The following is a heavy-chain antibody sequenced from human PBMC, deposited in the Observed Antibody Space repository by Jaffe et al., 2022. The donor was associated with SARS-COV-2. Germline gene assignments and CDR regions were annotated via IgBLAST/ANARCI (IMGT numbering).Heavy chain of an antibody. CDR2: IKQDGSEK. J-gene: IGHJ5*02. D-gene: IGHD3-3*01. Sequence: EVQLVESGGGLVQPGGSLRLSCAASGFTFSSYWMSWVRQAPGKGLEWVANIKQDGSEKYYVDSVKGRFTISRDNAKNSLYLQMNSLRAEDTAVYYCARETYDFWSGYYMYNWFDPWGQGTLVTVSS. CDR1: GFTFSSYW. CDR3: ARETYDFWSGYYMYNWFDP. V-gene: IGHV3-7*01.